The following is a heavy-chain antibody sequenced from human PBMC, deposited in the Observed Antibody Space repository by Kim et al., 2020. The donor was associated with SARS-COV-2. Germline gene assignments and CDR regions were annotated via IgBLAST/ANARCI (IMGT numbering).Heavy chain of an antibody. Sequence: VKGRFTISRDNAKNSLYLQMNSLRAEDTALYYCAKDIAGGSGTYYYSDYWGQGTLVTVSS. V-gene: IGHV3-9*01. CDR3: AKDIAGGSGTYYYSDY. J-gene: IGHJ4*02. D-gene: IGHD3-10*01.